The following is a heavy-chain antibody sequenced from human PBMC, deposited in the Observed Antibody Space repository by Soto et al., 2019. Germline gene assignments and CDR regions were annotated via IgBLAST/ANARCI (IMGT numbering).Heavy chain of an antibody. CDR1: GYTFTSYY. Sequence: ASVKVSCKASGYTFTSYYMHWVRQAPGQGLEWMGIINPSGGSTSYAQKFQGRVTMTRDTSTSTVYMELSSLRSEDTAVYYCARDPPMYSRSPREGYYYGMDVWGQGTTVTVSS. CDR3: ARDPPMYSRSPREGYYYGMDV. V-gene: IGHV1-46*01. D-gene: IGHD6-6*01. CDR2: INPSGGST. J-gene: IGHJ6*02.